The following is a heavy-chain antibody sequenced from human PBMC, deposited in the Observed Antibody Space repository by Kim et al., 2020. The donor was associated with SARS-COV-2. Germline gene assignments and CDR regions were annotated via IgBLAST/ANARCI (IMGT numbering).Heavy chain of an antibody. Sequence: SRVTLSVDTSKNQFSLKLSSVTAADTAVYYCAREVEGVRPDYYYYYYMDVWGKGTTVTVSS. CDR3: AREVEGVRPDYYYYYYMDV. V-gene: IGHV4-30-2*05. D-gene: IGHD3-16*01. J-gene: IGHJ6*03.